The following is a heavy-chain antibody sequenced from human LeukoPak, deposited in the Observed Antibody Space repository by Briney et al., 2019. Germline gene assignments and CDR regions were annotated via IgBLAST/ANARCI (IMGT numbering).Heavy chain of an antibody. CDR1: GGSFSGYY. V-gene: IGHV4-34*01. CDR2: INHSGST. J-gene: IGHJ4*02. CDR3: ARGYPYYDFWSGYYRRGDYFDY. D-gene: IGHD3-3*01. Sequence: SETLSLTCAVYGGSFSGYYWSWIRQPPGKGLEWIGEINHSGSTNYNPSLKSRVTISVDTSKNQFSLKLSSVTAADTAVYYCARGYPYYDFWSGYYRRGDYFDYWGQGTLVTVSS.